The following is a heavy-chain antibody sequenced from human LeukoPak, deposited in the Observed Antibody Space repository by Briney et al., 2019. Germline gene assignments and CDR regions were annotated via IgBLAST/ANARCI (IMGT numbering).Heavy chain of an antibody. CDR3: VKWGDYDVLTGYYDPDY. J-gene: IGHJ4*02. CDR2: ITGSGGGT. V-gene: IGHV3-23*01. D-gene: IGHD3-9*01. CDR1: GFTFSSYA. Sequence: PGASLRLSCAASGFTFSSYAMSWVRQAPGKGLEWVSAITGSGGGTYYADSVKGRFTISRENSKNTLYLQVNSLRAEDTAVYYCVKWGDYDVLTGYYDPDYWGQGSLVTVSS.